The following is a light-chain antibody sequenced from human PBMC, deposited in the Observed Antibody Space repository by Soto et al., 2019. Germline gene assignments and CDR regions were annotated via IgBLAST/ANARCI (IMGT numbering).Light chain of an antibody. CDR3: QQRSNWPT. V-gene: IGKV1D-16*01. J-gene: IGKJ5*01. CDR1: QDIGSH. Sequence: DIQMTQSPSSLSASVGDRVTITCRASQDIGSHLAWYQQKPEKAPKSLIYFASTLQSGVPSRFSASGSGTDFTLTISSLEPEDFAVYYCQQRSNWPTFGQGTRLEIK. CDR2: FAS.